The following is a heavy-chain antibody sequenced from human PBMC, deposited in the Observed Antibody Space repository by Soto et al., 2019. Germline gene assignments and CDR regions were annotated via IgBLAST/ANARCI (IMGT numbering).Heavy chain of an antibody. J-gene: IGHJ4*02. V-gene: IGHV4-59*08. D-gene: IGHD6-13*01. CDR3: ARLTSSWDFDY. Sequence: PTETLSLTCTPFGASISSYYLCWSRQPPGKGLECIVYIYFSGSTNYIPSLKSRVTISVDTSKNQFSLKLSSVTAADTAVYYCARLTSSWDFDYWGQGTLVTVSS. CDR1: GASISSYY. CDR2: IYFSGST.